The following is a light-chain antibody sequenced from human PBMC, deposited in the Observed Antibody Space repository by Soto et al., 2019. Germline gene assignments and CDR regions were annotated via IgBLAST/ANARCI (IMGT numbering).Light chain of an antibody. CDR1: SGSIASNY. CDR2: EEN. V-gene: IGLV6-57*01. J-gene: IGLJ3*02. CDR3: QSYDSSNQV. Sequence: NFMLTQPPSVSESPGKTVTISCTRSSGSIASNYVQWYQQRPGSSPSTVIYEENQRPSGVPDRFSGSIDSSSNSASLTISGLKSEDEADYYSQSYDSSNQVFGGGTKLTVL.